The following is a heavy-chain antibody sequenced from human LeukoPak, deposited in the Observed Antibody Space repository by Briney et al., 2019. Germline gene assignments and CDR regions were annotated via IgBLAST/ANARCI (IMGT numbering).Heavy chain of an antibody. V-gene: IGHV4-39*01. CDR3: ARHEYSGSYYGLSWFDP. Sequence: SETLSLTCTVSGGSISSSGYYWGWIRQPPGKGLEWIASIYYSGSTYYNPSLKGRVTISVDTSKNQLSLKLSALTAADTAVYYCARHEYSGSYYGLSWFDPWGQGTLVTVSS. CDR1: GGSISSSGYY. J-gene: IGHJ5*02. CDR2: IYYSGST. D-gene: IGHD1-26*01.